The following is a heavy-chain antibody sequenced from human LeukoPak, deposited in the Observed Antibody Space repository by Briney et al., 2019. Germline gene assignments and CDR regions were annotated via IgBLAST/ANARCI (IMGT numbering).Heavy chain of an antibody. J-gene: IGHJ4*02. CDR3: ASWRDYMTTVTTDY. CDR2: MNPNSGNT. D-gene: IGHD4-17*01. CDR1: GYTFTSYD. Sequence: ASVKVSCKASGYTFTSYDINWVRQATGQGLEWMGWMNPNSGNTGYAQKFQGRVTMTRNTSISTAYMELGSLRSEDTAVYYCASWRDYMTTVTTDYWGQGTLVTVSS. V-gene: IGHV1-8*01.